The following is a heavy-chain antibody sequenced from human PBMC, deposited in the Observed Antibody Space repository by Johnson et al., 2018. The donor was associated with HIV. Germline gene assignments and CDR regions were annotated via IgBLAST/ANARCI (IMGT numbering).Heavy chain of an antibody. V-gene: IGHV3-23*04. J-gene: IGHJ3*02. CDR3: ARRGNYLADAFDI. CDR2: ISGSGGST. CDR1: GFTFSRYG. D-gene: IGHD1-7*01. Sequence: VQLVESGGGVVPRGGSLRVSCAASGFTFSRYGLRWVPQAPGKALAWVSAISGSGGSTFYADPMKGRFTISRDNSKSTLYLQLNSLRAEDTAVYYCARRGNYLADAFDIWGQGTMVTVSS.